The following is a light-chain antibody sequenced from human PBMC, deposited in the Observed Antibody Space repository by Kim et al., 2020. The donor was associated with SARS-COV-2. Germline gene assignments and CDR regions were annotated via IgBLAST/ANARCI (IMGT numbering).Light chain of an antibody. CDR1: SLRNYY. Sequence: SSELTQDPAVSVALGQTVRITCQGDSLRNYYPSWFQQKPRQAPILVISGRNNRPSGFPSRFVVSSSGNTAYLTIIGAQAEDEADYYCNARDSSNNHVFGGGTQLTVL. CDR3: NARDSSNNHV. J-gene: IGLJ2*01. CDR2: GRN. V-gene: IGLV3-19*01.